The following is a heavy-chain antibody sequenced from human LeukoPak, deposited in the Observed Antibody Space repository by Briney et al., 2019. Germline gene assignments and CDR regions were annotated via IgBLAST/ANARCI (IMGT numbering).Heavy chain of an antibody. CDR2: INHSGST. J-gene: IGHJ4*02. V-gene: IGHV4-34*01. D-gene: IGHD1-7*01. CDR1: GGSFSGCY. CDR3: ARGVAGTTFLSDY. Sequence: PSQTRSLNCAVYGGSFSGCYWSWIRQPPGNGLYLIGEINHSGSTNYNPSLKSRVTISVDTSKNQFSLKLSSVTAADTAVYYCARGVAGTTFLSDYWGQGTLVTVSS.